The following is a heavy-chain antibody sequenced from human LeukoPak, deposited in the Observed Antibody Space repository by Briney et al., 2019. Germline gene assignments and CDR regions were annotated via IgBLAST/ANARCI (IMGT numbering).Heavy chain of an antibody. D-gene: IGHD3-3*01. J-gene: IGHJ4*02. CDR1: GYTFTGYY. CDR3: AREDFWGGYIDY. V-gene: IGHV1-2*02. Sequence: ASVKVSCKASGYTFTGYYMHWVRQAPGQGLEWMGWINPNSGGTNYAQKFQGRVTMTRDTSISTAYMELSRLRSDDTAVYYCAREDFWGGYIDYWGQGTLVTVSS. CDR2: INPNSGGT.